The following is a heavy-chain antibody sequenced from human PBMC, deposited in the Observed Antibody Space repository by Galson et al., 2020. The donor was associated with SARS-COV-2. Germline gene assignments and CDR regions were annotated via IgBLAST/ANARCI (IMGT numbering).Heavy chain of an antibody. CDR3: ARLGPYDILTGYYLDY. D-gene: IGHD3-9*01. J-gene: IGHJ4*02. CDR2: IYYSGST. CDR1: GGSISRRRYY. Sequence: SETLSLTCTVSGGSISRRRYYCGWIRQPPGKGMEWIGRIYYSGSTSYNPSLKSRVIISGDMSKNQFSLKLRSVTAADTAVYYCARLGPYDILTGYYLDYWGQGSLVTVAS. V-gene: IGHV4-39*01.